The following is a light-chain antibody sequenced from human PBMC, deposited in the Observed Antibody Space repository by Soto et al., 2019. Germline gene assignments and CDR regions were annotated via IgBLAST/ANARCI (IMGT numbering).Light chain of an antibody. CDR2: KDS. CDR3: QSADSSGTYVV. V-gene: IGLV3-25*02. J-gene: IGLJ2*01. CDR1: ALPKQY. Sequence: SYELTPPRSVSVSPGQTARITCSGDALPKQYAYWYQQKPGQAPVLVIYKDSERPSGIPERFSGSSSGTTVTLTISGVQAEDEADYYCQSADSSGTYVVFGGGTKLTVL.